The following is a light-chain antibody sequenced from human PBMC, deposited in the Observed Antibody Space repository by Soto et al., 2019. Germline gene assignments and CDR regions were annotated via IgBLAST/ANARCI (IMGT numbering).Light chain of an antibody. Sequence: DIQMTHSPSSLSASVLYIVTITFRSSQSITSYLNLYQQQPGKAPRLLIYDASTLQTGAPSRFSFMGSITDFTLTISDLQPEDFATYYCQKTYTAPRKFGQGTKVDIK. J-gene: IGKJ1*01. CDR3: QKTYTAPRK. V-gene: IGKV1-39*01. CDR1: QSITSY. CDR2: DAS.